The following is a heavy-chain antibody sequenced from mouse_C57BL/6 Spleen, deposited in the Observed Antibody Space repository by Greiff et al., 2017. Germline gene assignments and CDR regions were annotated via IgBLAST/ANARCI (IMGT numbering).Heavy chain of an antibody. CDR2: ISDGGSYT. CDR1: GFTFSSYA. V-gene: IGHV5-4*01. D-gene: IGHD1-1*01. J-gene: IGHJ2*01. CDR3: ARLLLRYLSHFDY. Sequence: EVQLVESGGGLVKPGGSLKLSCAASGFTFSSYAMSWVRQTPEKRLEWVATISDGGSYTYYPDNVKGRFTISRDNAKNNLYLQMSHLKSEDTAMYYCARLLLRYLSHFDYWGQGTTLTVSS.